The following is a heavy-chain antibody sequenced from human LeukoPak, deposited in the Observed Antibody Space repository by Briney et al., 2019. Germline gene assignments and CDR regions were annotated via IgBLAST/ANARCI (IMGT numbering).Heavy chain of an antibody. CDR3: ARGSSSSSLIDY. Sequence: SETLSLTCTVSGGSISSNSYYWGWIRLPPGKGLEWIGHIYYSGSTYYNPSLESRVTISVDTSKNQFSLKLSSVTAADTAVYYCARGSSSSSLIDYWGQGTLVTVSS. J-gene: IGHJ4*02. D-gene: IGHD6-13*01. V-gene: IGHV4-39*01. CDR1: GGSISSNSYY. CDR2: IYYSGST.